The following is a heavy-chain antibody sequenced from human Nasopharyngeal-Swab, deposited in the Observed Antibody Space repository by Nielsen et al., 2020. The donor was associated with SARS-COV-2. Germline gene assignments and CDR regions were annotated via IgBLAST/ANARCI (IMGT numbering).Heavy chain of an antibody. CDR2: ISWNSGSL. J-gene: IGHJ4*02. CDR1: GFTFEDYA. D-gene: IGHD6-19*01. V-gene: IGHV3-9*01. CDR3: AGIAGAGGPFDY. Sequence: SPKISCAASGFTFEDYAMHWVRQAPGKGLEWVSGISWNSGSLGYADSVKGRFTISRDNAKNSLYLQMNSLRAEDTALYYCAGIAGAGGPFDYWGQGTLVTVSS.